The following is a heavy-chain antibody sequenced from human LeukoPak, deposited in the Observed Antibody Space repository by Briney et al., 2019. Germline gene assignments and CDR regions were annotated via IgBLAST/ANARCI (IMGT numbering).Heavy chain of an antibody. CDR1: GGSISSYY. CDR2: IYYSGTT. CDR3: ARHGSGYYGSEFQH. Sequence: SETLSLTCTVSGGSISSYYWNWIRQPPGKGLELIGYIYYSGTTNYNPSLKSRISMSVDTSKNQFSLKLTSVTAADTAVYYCARHGSGYYGSEFQHWGQGTLVTVSS. V-gene: IGHV4-59*08. D-gene: IGHD3-10*01. J-gene: IGHJ1*01.